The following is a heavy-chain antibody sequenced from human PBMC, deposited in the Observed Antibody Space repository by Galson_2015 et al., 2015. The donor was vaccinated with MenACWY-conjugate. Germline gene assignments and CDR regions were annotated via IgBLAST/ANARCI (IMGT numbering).Heavy chain of an antibody. Sequence: QAGAEVTKPGESLKISCKTTGYSFHPYWIAWERQMPGTGLEWMGHISPGDSNTRYSPYFQGQVTISADKSISTAYLQWSSLKASDTSIYCCARHPPGGRGMDVWGQGTTVAVSS. CDR3: ARHPPGGRGMDV. V-gene: IGHV5-51*01. D-gene: IGHD2-15*01. J-gene: IGHJ6*02. CDR1: GYSFHPYW. CDR2: ISPGDSNT.